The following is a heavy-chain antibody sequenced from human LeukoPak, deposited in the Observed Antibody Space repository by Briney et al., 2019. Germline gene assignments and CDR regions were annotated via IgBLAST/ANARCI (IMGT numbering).Heavy chain of an antibody. CDR2: MNPNSGDT. J-gene: IGHJ4*02. Sequence: ASVKVSCKASGYTFADYYIHWVRQAPGQGLEWVGWMNPNSGDTNYAQKFQGRVTITRDTSISTAYMELSRLRFDDTAVFYCARVEDSSGYFYFDYWGQGTLVTVSS. D-gene: IGHD3-22*01. V-gene: IGHV1-2*02. CDR1: GYTFADYY. CDR3: ARVEDSSGYFYFDY.